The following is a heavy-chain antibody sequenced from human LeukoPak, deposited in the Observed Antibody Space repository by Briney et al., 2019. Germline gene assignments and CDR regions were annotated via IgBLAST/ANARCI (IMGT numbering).Heavy chain of an antibody. CDR1: GGSISSSNW. D-gene: IGHD5-24*01. J-gene: IGHJ3*02. CDR3: ARVRRDGYNNDAFDI. V-gene: IGHV4-4*02. CDR2: IYHTGSS. Sequence: PSETLSLTCAVSGGSISSSNWWSWVRQPPGKGLEWIGEIYHTGSSNYNPSLKSRVTISVDKSKSQFSLKLSSVTAADTAVYYCARVRRDGYNNDAFDIWGQGTMVTVSS.